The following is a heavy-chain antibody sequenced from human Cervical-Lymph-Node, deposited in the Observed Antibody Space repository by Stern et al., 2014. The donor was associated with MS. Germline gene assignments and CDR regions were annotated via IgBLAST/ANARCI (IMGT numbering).Heavy chain of an antibody. CDR2: ISPYNDNT. V-gene: IGHV1-18*01. J-gene: IGHJ3*02. Sequence: QVQLVQSGAEVKKPGASVKVSCKASGYTFNTYGISWVRQAPGQRLEWMGRISPYNDNTNYAQKLRGRVTMTADTSTSTAYMELRSLRSDDTAVYYCARGLLGSENAFDIWGQGTMVTVSS. D-gene: IGHD2-15*01. CDR3: ARGLLGSENAFDI. CDR1: GYTFNTYG.